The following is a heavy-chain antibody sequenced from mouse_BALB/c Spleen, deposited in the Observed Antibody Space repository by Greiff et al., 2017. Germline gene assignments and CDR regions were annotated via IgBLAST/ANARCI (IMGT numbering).Heavy chain of an antibody. D-gene: IGHD1-1*01. V-gene: IGHV2-6-7*01. J-gene: IGHJ3*01. Sequence: VKLMESGPGLVAPSQSLSITCTVSGFSLTGYGVNWVRQPPGKGLEWLGMIWGDGSTDYNSALKSRLSISKDNSKSQVFLKMNSLQTDDTARYYCASHYYGSSAWFAYWGQGTLVTVSA. CDR1: GFSLTGYG. CDR3: ASHYYGSSAWFAY. CDR2: IWGDGST.